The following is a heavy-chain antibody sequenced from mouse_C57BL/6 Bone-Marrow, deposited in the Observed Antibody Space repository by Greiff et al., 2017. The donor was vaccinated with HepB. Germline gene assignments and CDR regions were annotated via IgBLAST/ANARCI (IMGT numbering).Heavy chain of an antibody. V-gene: IGHV1-54*01. J-gene: IGHJ4*01. CDR2: INPRSGGT. Sequence: VQLQQSGAELVRPGTSVKVSCKASGYAFTNYLIEWVKQRPGQGLEWIGVINPRSGGTNYNEKFKGKATLTADKSSSTAYMQLSSLTSEDSAVYFCARDDYDAMDYWGQGTSVTVSS. CDR1: GYAFTNYL. CDR3: ARDDYDAMDY.